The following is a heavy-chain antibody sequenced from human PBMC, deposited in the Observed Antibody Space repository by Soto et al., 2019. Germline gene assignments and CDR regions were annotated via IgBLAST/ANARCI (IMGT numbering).Heavy chain of an antibody. CDR1: GGSFSGYY. V-gene: IGHV4-34*01. CDR3: ARWASY. CDR2: MNRSGDI. J-gene: IGHJ4*02. Sequence: SETLSLTCDVSGGSFSGYYWTWIRQPPGKGLEWIGEMNRSGDIKYNPSLVSRVTISADTSTNQFSLKLTSVTAADTAVYFCARWASYWGQGVLVTVSS.